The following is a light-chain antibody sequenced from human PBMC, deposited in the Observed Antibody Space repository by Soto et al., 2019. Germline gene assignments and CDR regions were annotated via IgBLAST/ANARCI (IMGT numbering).Light chain of an antibody. CDR2: DDR. CDR3: QVWDSISDHLV. Sequence: SSELTQPPSVSVAPGQTARISCGGNDIGTKSVQWYQKKPGQAPVLVVYDDRDRPSGIPERFSGSDSDNTATLTISRVEAGDEAEYYCQVWDSISDHLVFGGGTKLTVL. V-gene: IGLV3-21*02. J-gene: IGLJ2*01. CDR1: DIGTKS.